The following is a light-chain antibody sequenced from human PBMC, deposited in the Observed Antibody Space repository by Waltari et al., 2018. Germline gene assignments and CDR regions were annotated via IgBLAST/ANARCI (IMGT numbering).Light chain of an antibody. CDR3: QSYDTSLRSSV. J-gene: IGLJ2*01. CDR1: SSNIGAPYD. CDR2: RTT. V-gene: IGLV1-40*01. Sequence: QSVLTQPPSVSGAPGQRVTISCTGSSSNIGAPYDVHWYQQIPGTAPKLLIYRTTNRPSCVPGRLSGSKSGTSASLAITELQAEDEADYYCQSYDTSLRSSVFGGGTKLTVL.